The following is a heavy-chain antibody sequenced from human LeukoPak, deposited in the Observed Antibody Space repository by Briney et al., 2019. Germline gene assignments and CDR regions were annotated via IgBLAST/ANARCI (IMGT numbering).Heavy chain of an antibody. D-gene: IGHD5-12*01. Sequence: GGSLRLSCAASGFTFSSYSMNRVRQAPGKGLEWVSYISSSSSTIYYADSVKGRFTISRDNSKNTLYLQMNSLRAEDTAVYYCARAKVRSRGYSGYPHYWGQGTLVTVSS. J-gene: IGHJ4*02. CDR2: ISSSSSTI. CDR1: GFTFSSYS. CDR3: ARAKVRSRGYSGYPHY. V-gene: IGHV3-48*01.